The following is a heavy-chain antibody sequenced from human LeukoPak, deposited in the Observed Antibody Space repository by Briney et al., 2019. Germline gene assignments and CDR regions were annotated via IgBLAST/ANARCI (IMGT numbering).Heavy chain of an antibody. J-gene: IGHJ4*02. CDR2: IRYDGINK. CDR3: ATGLGYYESKPYLSPVEY. V-gene: IGHV3-30*02. D-gene: IGHD3-22*01. CDR1: GFTFSSYG. Sequence: GGSLRLSCAASGFTFSSYGMHWVRQAPGKGLEWVAFIRYDGINKYYADSVKGRFTISRDNYKNTMYLQVNSLRAEDTAVYYCATGLGYYESKPYLSPVEYWGQGTLVTVSS.